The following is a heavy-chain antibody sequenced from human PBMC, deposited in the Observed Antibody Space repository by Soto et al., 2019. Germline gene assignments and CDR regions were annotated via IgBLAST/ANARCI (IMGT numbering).Heavy chain of an antibody. V-gene: IGHV4-61*01. D-gene: IGHD6-13*01. J-gene: IGHJ6*02. CDR2: IYYSGST. Sequence: PSETLSLTCTVSGGSVSSGSYYWSWIRQPPGKGLEWIGYIYYSGSTNYNPSLKSRVTISVDTSKNQFSLKLSSVTAADTAVYYCARGAASVAAAGNYYYGMDVWGQGTTVTVSS. CDR1: GGSVSSGSYY. CDR3: ARGAASVAAAGNYYYGMDV.